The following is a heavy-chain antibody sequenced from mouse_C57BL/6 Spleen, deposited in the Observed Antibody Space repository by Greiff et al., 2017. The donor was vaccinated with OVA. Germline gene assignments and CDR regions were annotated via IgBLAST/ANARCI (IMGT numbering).Heavy chain of an antibody. CDR2: INPGSGGT. V-gene: IGHV1-54*01. Sequence: QVQLQQSGAELVRPGTSVKVSCKASGYAFTNYLIEWVKQRPGQGLEWIGVINPGSGGTNYNEKFKGKATLTADKSSSTAYMQLSSLTSEDSAVYFCARSFYDGYYWYFDVWGTGTTVTVSS. CDR1: GYAFTNYL. D-gene: IGHD2-3*01. J-gene: IGHJ1*03. CDR3: ARSFYDGYYWYFDV.